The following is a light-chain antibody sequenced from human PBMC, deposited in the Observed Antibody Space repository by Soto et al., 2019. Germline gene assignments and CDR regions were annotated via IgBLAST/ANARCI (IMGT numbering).Light chain of an antibody. Sequence: DIVLTQSPGALSLSPGDRATLPCRARQSVSSTFLAWYQQKPGQAPRLLIYAASSRATGIPDRFSGSGSGTDFTLTISRLEPEDFAVYYCQQYGSSLFSFGPGTKVDI. CDR3: QQYGSSLFS. CDR2: AAS. CDR1: QSVSSTF. V-gene: IGKV3-20*01. J-gene: IGKJ3*01.